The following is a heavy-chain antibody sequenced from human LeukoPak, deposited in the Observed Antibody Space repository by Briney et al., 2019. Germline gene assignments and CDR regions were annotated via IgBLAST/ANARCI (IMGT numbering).Heavy chain of an antibody. CDR1: GGSFSGYY. CDR3: ARRVDTAMVLDY. CDR2: INHSGST. J-gene: IGHJ4*02. Sequence: SDTLSLTCAVYGGSFSGYYWNWIRQPPGKGLEWIGEINHSGSTNYNPSLKSRVTISVDTSKNQFSLKLSSVTAADTAVYYCARRVDTAMVLDYWGQGTLVTVSS. D-gene: IGHD5-18*01. V-gene: IGHV4-34*01.